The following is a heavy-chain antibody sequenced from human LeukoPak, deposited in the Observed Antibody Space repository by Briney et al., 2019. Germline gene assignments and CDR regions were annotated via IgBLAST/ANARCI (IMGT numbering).Heavy chain of an antibody. V-gene: IGHV3-23*01. Sequence: GGSLRLSCAASGFSFRSYTMNWVRQAPGKGLEWVSGISDSGSATHYADSVKGRFTISRDDSKNTLYLQINSLRAEDTAVYYCAKRISGWYFVDYWGQGTLVMVSS. CDR2: ISDSGSAT. CDR1: GFSFRSYT. D-gene: IGHD6-19*01. J-gene: IGHJ4*02. CDR3: AKRISGWYFVDY.